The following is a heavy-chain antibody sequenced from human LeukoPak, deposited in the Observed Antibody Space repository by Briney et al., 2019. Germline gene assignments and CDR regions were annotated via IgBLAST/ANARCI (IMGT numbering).Heavy chain of an antibody. D-gene: IGHD6-19*01. Sequence: SETLSLTCAVDGGSFSGYYWSWIRQPPGKGLEWIGEINHSGSTNYNPSLKSRVTISVDTSKNQFSLKLSSVTAADTAAYYCARFSPSWLVPIDAFDIWGQGTMVTVSS. J-gene: IGHJ3*02. CDR2: INHSGST. CDR3: ARFSPSWLVPIDAFDI. V-gene: IGHV4-34*01. CDR1: GGSFSGYY.